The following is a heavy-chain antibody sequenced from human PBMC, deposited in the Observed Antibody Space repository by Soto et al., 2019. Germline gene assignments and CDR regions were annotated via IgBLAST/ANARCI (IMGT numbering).Heavy chain of an antibody. Sequence: GESLKISCKGSGYSFTSYWISWVRQMPGKGLEWMGRIDPSDSYTNYSPSFQGHVTISADKSISTAYLQWSSLKASDTAMYYCARHLYFAGSYSDYYGMDVWGQGTTVTVSS. D-gene: IGHD3-10*01. V-gene: IGHV5-10-1*01. CDR3: ARHLYFAGSYSDYYGMDV. CDR1: GYSFTSYW. J-gene: IGHJ6*02. CDR2: IDPSDSYT.